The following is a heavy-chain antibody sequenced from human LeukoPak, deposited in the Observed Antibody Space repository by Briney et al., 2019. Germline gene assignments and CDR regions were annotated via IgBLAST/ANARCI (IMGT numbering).Heavy chain of an antibody. J-gene: IGHJ4*02. Sequence: ASVKVSCKASGGTFSSYAISWVRQAPGQGLEWMGGIIPIFGTANYAQKFQGRVTITTDESTSTAYMELSSLRSEDTAVYYCARDLWTFWSGYYWAYWGQGTLVTVSS. D-gene: IGHD3-3*01. CDR2: IIPIFGTA. CDR1: GGTFSSYA. CDR3: ARDLWTFWSGYYWAY. V-gene: IGHV1-69*05.